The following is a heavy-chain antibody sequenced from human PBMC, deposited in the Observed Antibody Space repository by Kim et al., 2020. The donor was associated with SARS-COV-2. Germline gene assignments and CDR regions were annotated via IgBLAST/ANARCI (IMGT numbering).Heavy chain of an antibody. CDR1: GYTFTSYG. CDR3: ARDQRIVGAPKGFDY. D-gene: IGHD1-26*01. CDR2: ISAYNGNT. J-gene: IGHJ4*02. V-gene: IGHV1-18*04. Sequence: ASVKVSFKASGYTFTSYGISWVRQAPGQGLEWMGWISAYNGNTNYAQKLQGRVTMTTDTSTNTAYMELRSLRSDDTAVYYCARDQRIVGAPKGFDYWGQGTLVTVSS.